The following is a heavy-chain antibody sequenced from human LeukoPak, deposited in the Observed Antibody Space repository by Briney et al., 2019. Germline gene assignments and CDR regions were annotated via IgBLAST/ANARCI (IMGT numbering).Heavy chain of an antibody. J-gene: IGHJ4*02. D-gene: IGHD5-18*01. CDR3: ERGGYIYGSVDN. V-gene: IGHV1-46*02. CDR1: GYSFNNYY. Sequence: ASVKVSCKASGYSFNNYYLHWVRQAPGQGLEYMGIINPSGGSSGGSTTYAQKFQSRVTMTRDTSTSTVYMELSNLRSEDTAVYYCERGGYIYGSVDNWGQGTLVTVSS. CDR2: INPSGGSSGGST.